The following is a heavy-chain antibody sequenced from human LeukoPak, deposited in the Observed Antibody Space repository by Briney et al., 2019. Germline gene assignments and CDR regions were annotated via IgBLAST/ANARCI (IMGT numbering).Heavy chain of an antibody. CDR3: TNFDY. CDR1: GITFSSDG. V-gene: IGHV3-30*02. Sequence: GGSLRLSCTASGITFSSDGMHWVRQAPGKGLEWVALINCDGSNKYYADPVKGRFTISRDNSKNTLYLQMNSLRAEDTAVYYCTNFDYWGQGTLVTVSS. CDR2: INCDGSNK. J-gene: IGHJ4*02.